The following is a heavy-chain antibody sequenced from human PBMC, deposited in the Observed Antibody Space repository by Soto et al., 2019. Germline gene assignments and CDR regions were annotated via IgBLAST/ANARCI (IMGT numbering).Heavy chain of an antibody. CDR3: ARVGPLGYCSGGSCYYWYFDL. CDR1: GYTFTSYA. V-gene: IGHV1-3*01. Sequence: QVQLVLSGAEVKKPGASVKVSCKASGYTFTSYAMHWVRQAPGQRLEWMGWINAGNGNTKYSQKFQGRVTITRDTSASTAYMELSSLRSEDTAVYYCARVGPLGYCSGGSCYYWYFDLWGRGTLVTVSS. D-gene: IGHD2-15*01. J-gene: IGHJ2*01. CDR2: INAGNGNT.